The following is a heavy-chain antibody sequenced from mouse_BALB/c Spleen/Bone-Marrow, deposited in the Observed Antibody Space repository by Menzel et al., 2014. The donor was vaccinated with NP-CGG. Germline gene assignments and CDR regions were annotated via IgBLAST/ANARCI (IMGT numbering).Heavy chain of an antibody. Sequence: QVQLQQSGPGLVAPSQSLSITCTVSRFSLTSYGVHWVRQPPGKGLEWLGVIWAGGSTNYNSALMSRLSISKDNSKSQVFLKMNSLQTDDTAMYYCASYGNYFDYWGQGTTLTVSS. CDR2: IWAGGST. J-gene: IGHJ2*01. CDR1: RFSLTSYG. V-gene: IGHV2-9*02. CDR3: ASYGNYFDY. D-gene: IGHD2-1*01.